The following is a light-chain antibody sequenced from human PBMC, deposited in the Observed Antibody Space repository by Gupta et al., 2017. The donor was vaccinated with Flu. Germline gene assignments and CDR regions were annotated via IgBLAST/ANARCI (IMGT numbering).Light chain of an antibody. CDR2: DAS. J-gene: IGKJ5*01. Sequence: DIQMTQSPSSLSASVGDRVTITCQASQDINNYLNWYHQKPGKAPKLLIYDASTLETGVPPRFSGSGSGTEFTFTISSLQPEDIATYYCQQYDDIPPITFGQGTRLDIK. CDR1: QDINNY. CDR3: QQYDDIPPIT. V-gene: IGKV1-33*01.